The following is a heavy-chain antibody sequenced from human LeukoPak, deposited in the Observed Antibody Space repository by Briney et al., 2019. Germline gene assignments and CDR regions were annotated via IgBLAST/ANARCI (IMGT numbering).Heavy chain of an antibody. CDR1: GYTFINHD. D-gene: IGHD6-13*01. J-gene: IGHJ5*02. CDR2: MNFNSGNT. CDR3: ARGDKRVAAAIGWFDP. V-gene: IGHV1-8*03. Sequence: ASVKVSCKGYGYTFINHDIDWVRQAAGQGPEWMGWMNFNSGNTGYAQKFQGRVTFTRDTSISTAYMELYSLTSDDTAVYYCARGDKRVAAAIGWFDPWGQGTLVTVSS.